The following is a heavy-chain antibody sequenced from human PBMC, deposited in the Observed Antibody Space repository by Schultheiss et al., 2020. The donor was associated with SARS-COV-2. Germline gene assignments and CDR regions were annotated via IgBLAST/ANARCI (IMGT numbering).Heavy chain of an antibody. CDR3: ARGGLSYGMDV. V-gene: IGHV3-13*01. CDR1: GFTFSSYD. D-gene: IGHD3/OR15-3a*01. CDR2: IGTAGDT. Sequence: GGSLRLSCAASGFTFSSYDMHWVRQATGKGLEWVSAIGTAGDTYYPGSVKGRFTISRENAKNSLYLQMNSLRAGDTAVYYCARGGLSYGMDVWGQGTTVTVSS. J-gene: IGHJ6*02.